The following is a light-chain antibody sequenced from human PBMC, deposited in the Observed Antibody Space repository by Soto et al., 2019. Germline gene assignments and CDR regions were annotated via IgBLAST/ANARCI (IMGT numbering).Light chain of an antibody. Sequence: QSALTQPASVSGSPGQSITISCTGTSSDVDGYNYVSWYQQHPGKAPKLMIYDVSNRPSEVSNRFSGSKSGNTASLTISGLQAEDEADYYCSAYTTSSTGVFGGGTQLTVL. V-gene: IGLV2-14*01. J-gene: IGLJ3*02. CDR1: SSDVDGYNY. CDR3: SAYTTSSTGV. CDR2: DVS.